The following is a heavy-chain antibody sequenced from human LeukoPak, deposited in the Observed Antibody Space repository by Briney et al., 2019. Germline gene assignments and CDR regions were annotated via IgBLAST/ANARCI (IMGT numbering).Heavy chain of an antibody. CDR1: GGSISSGSYY. CDR3: ARDEDAFDI. J-gene: IGHJ3*02. Sequence: SETLSLTCTVSGGSISSGSYYWSWIRQPAGKGLEWIGRTYTSGSTNYNPSLKSRVTISVDTSKNQFSLKLSSVTAADTAVYYCARDEDAFDIWGQGTMVTVSS. CDR2: TYTSGST. V-gene: IGHV4-61*02.